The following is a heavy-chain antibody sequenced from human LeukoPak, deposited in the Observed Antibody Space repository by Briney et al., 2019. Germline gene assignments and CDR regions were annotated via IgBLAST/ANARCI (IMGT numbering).Heavy chain of an antibody. Sequence: ASVKVSCKASGYAFSSYDIHWVRRATGQGLEWMGWMNPYIGNAGYAPKFQGRVTMTRNTSISTAYMELSSLRSEDTGVYFCTRNHQFYFFHYMDVWGKGTTVTVSS. J-gene: IGHJ6*03. D-gene: IGHD5-24*01. V-gene: IGHV1-8*01. CDR3: TRNHQFYFFHYMDV. CDR2: MNPYIGNA. CDR1: GYAFSSYD.